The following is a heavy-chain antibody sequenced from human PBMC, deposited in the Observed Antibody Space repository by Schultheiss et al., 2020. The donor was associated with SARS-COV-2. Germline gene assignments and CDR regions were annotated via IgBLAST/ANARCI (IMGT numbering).Heavy chain of an antibody. CDR2: ISSSSSYT. CDR3: ARTHCSTTRCGGTDY. D-gene: IGHD2-2*01. J-gene: IGHJ4*01. CDR1: GITVNNAY. V-gene: IGHV3-11*03. Sequence: GGSLRLSCAASGITVNNAYMTWVRQAPGKGLEWVSYISSSSSYTNYADSVKGRFTISRDNAKNSLYLQMNSLRAEDTAVYYCARTHCSTTRCGGTDYWGRGTLVTVSS.